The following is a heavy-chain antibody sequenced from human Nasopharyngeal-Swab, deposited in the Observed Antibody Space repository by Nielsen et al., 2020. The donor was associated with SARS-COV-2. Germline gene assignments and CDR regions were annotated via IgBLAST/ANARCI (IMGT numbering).Heavy chain of an antibody. Sequence: GESLKISCKGSGYSFTSYWIGWVRQMPGKGLEWMGIIYPGDSDTKHSPSFQGQVTISADKSISTAYLQWSSLKASDTAMYYCAGRYFDYVWGSYSSNAFDIWGQGTMVTVSS. CDR2: IYPGDSDT. D-gene: IGHD3-16*01. J-gene: IGHJ3*02. CDR1: GYSFTSYW. V-gene: IGHV5-51*01. CDR3: AGRYFDYVWGSYSSNAFDI.